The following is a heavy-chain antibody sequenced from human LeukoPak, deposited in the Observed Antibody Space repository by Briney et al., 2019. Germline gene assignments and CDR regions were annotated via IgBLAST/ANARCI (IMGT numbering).Heavy chain of an antibody. Sequence: SETLSLTCTVSGGSISSSSYYWGWIRQPPGKGLEWIGSIYYSGSTSYNPSLKSRVTISVDTSKNQFSLKLSSVTAADTAVYYCARSYYDFWSGYYTEGNYGMDVWGQGTTVTVSS. J-gene: IGHJ6*02. CDR2: IYYSGST. V-gene: IGHV4-39*07. D-gene: IGHD3-3*01. CDR1: GGSISSSSYY. CDR3: ARSYYDFWSGYYTEGNYGMDV.